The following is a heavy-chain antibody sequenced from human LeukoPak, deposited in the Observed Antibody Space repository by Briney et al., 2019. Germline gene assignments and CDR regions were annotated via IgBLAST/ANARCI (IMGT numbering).Heavy chain of an antibody. D-gene: IGHD4-17*01. V-gene: IGHV4-39*01. CDR2: IYYSGST. Sequence: SQTLSLTCTVSGGSISSSSYYWGWIRQPPGKGLEWIGSIYYSGSTYYNPSLKSRVTISVDTSKNQFSLKLSSVTAADTAVYYRARHTVTHEGADYWGQGTLVTVSS. CDR3: ARHTVTHEGADY. J-gene: IGHJ4*02. CDR1: GGSISSSSYY.